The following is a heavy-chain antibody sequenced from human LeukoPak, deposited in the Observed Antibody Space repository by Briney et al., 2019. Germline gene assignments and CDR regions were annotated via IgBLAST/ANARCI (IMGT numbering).Heavy chain of an antibody. CDR1: GFTFSSYA. J-gene: IGHJ4*02. CDR3: AKEAKILVVVAATVDY. V-gene: IGHV3-23*01. Sequence: GGSLRLSCAASGFTFSSYAMSWVGQAPGKGLEWVSAISGSGGSTYYADSVKGRFTISRDNSKNTLYLQMNSLRAEDTAVYYCAKEAKILVVVAATVDYWGQGTLVTVSS. D-gene: IGHD2-15*01. CDR2: ISGSGGST.